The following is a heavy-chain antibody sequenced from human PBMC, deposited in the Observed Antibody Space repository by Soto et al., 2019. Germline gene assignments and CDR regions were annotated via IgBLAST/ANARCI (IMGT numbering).Heavy chain of an antibody. J-gene: IGHJ6*02. CDR1: GGSISSYY. Sequence: SETLSLTCTVSGGSISSYYWSWIRQPPGKGLEWIGYIYYSGSTNYNPSLKSRVTISVDTSKNQFSLKLSSVAAADTAVYYCARDLTTYYDILTGYSPPSYYYGMDVWGQGTTVTVSS. D-gene: IGHD3-9*01. V-gene: IGHV4-59*01. CDR2: IYYSGST. CDR3: ARDLTTYYDILTGYSPPSYYYGMDV.